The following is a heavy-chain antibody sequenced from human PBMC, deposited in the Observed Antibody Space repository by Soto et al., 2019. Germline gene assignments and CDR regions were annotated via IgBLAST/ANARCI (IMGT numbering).Heavy chain of an antibody. D-gene: IGHD4-4*01. CDR2: IRSKAYGGTT. J-gene: IGHJ5*02. V-gene: IGHV3-49*03. CDR1: GFTFCDYA. Sequence: PGGSLRLSCTASGFTFCDYAMSWFRQAPGKGLEWVGFIRSKAYGGTTEYAASVKGRFTISRDDSKSIAYLQMNSLKTEDTAVYYGTRAVTRADWFALWGQGTLVTVSS. CDR3: TRAVTRADWFAL.